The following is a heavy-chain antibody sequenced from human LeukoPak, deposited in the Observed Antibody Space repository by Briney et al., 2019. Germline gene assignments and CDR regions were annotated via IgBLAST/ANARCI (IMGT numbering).Heavy chain of an antibody. CDR2: IIPILGIA. CDR3: ARYDSSGYWDNVYYYYGMDV. V-gene: IGHV1-69*04. D-gene: IGHD3-22*01. CDR1: GGTFSSYA. Sequence: SVKVSCKASGGTFSSYAISWVRQAPGQGLEWMGRIIPILGIANYAQKFQGRVTMTRNTSISTAYMELSSLRSEDTAVYYCARYDSSGYWDNVYYYYGMDVWGQGTTVTVSS. J-gene: IGHJ6*02.